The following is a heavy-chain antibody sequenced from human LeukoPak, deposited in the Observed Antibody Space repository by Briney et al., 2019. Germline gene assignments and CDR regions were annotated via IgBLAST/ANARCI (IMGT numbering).Heavy chain of an antibody. J-gene: IGHJ4*02. CDR3: ARDRDTMVRGVIGIFDY. V-gene: IGHV1-8*01. CDR2: MNPNSGNT. CDR1: GYTFTSYD. Sequence: ASVKVSCKASGYTFTSYDINWVRQATGQGLEWMGWMNPNSGNTGYAQKFQGRVTMTRNTSISTAYMELSSLRSEDTAVYYCARDRDTMVRGVIGIFDYWGQGTLVTVSS. D-gene: IGHD3-10*01.